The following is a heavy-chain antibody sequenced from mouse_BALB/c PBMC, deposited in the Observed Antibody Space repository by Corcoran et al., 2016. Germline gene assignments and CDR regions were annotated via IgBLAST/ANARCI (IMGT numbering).Heavy chain of an antibody. J-gene: IGHJ2*01. CDR3: GRSREFNYVVY. CDR2: IDPANGNT. D-gene: IGHD2-4*01. Sequence: EVQLQQSGAELVKPGASVKLSCTASGFNIKDTYMHWVKQRPEQGLEWIGRIDPANGNTKYDPKFQGKATMTADTSSNTVYLQLSSLTSEATAVYYWGRSREFNYVVYWGQGTTLTVSS. V-gene: IGHV14-3*02. CDR1: GFNIKDTY.